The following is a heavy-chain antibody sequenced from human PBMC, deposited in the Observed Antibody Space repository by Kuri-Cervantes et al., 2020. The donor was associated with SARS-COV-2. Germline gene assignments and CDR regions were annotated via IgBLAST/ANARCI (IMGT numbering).Heavy chain of an antibody. Sequence: SVKVSCKASGGTFSSYAISWVRQAPGQGLEWMGGIIPIFGTANYAQKFQGRVTITTDESTNTAYMELSSLRSEDTAVYYCASRPYSSGWYEGVDYWGQGTLVTVSS. CDR1: GGTFSSYA. CDR3: ASRPYSSGWYEGVDY. V-gene: IGHV1-69*05. J-gene: IGHJ4*02. CDR2: IIPIFGTA. D-gene: IGHD6-19*01.